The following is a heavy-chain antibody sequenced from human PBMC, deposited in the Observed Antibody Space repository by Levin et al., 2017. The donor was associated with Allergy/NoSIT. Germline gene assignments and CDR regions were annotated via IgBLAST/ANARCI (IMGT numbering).Heavy chain of an antibody. CDR2: IYYSGST. CDR3: ARDEMVHEIQYYYGIDV. V-gene: IGHV4-39*07. D-gene: IGHD2-8*01. J-gene: IGHJ6*02. Sequence: GSLRLSCTVSGGSISSSSYYWGWIRQPPGKGLEWIGNIYYSGSTYYNPSLRSRVSISVDTSKNQFSLKVSSVTAADTAVYYCARDEMVHEIQYYYGIDVWGQGTTVTVSS. CDR1: GGSISSSSYY.